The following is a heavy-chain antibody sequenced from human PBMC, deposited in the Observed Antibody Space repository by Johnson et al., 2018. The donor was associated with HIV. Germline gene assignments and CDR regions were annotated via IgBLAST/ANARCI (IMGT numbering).Heavy chain of an antibody. CDR3: ARVSDDYGGNPAAWGAFDI. Sequence: VHLVESGGGLVQPGRSLRLSCAASGFTFDDYGVSWVRQAPGKGLEWVSGINWNGDSTDYADSVKGRFTISRDNAKNSLFLQMNSLRAEDTALYYCARVSDDYGGNPAAWGAFDIWGQGTMVTVSS. V-gene: IGHV3-20*04. CDR1: GFTFDDYG. CDR2: INWNGDST. J-gene: IGHJ3*02. D-gene: IGHD4-23*01.